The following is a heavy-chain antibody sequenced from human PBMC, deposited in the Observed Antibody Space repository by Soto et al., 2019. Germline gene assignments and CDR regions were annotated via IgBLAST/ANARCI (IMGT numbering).Heavy chain of an antibody. J-gene: IGHJ4*02. CDR1: GGSIISYY. CDR3: ARFAGVPAHRFDY. V-gene: IGHV4-59*01. CDR2: IYYSGST. Sequence: ETLSLTCTVSGGSIISYYCIWIGQPPGKGLEWIGYIYYSGSTNYNPSLKSRVTISVDTSKNQFSLKLSSVTAADTAVYYCARFAGVPAHRFDYWGQGTLVTVSS. D-gene: IGHD2-2*01.